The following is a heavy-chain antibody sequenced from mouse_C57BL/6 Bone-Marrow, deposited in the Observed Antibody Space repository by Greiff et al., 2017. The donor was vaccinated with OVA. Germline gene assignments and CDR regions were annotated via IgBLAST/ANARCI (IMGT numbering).Heavy chain of an antibody. CDR1: GYTFPSYT. J-gene: IGHJ2*01. V-gene: IGHV1-4*01. CDR2: INPSSGYT. CDR3: ARKGRSLDY. Sequence: QVQLQQSGAELARPGASVKMSCKASGYTFPSYTMHWVKQRPGQGLEWIGYINPSSGYTKYNQKFKDKATLTADKSSSTAYLQLSSLTSEDSAVYYCARKGRSLDYWGQGTTLTVSS.